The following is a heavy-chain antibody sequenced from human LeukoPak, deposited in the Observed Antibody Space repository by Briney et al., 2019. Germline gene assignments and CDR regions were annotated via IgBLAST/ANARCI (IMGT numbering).Heavy chain of an antibody. J-gene: IGHJ4*02. CDR1: GYTLTELS. CDR3: AAAPSYSSGWYHFDY. V-gene: IGHV1-24*01. Sequence: ASVKVSCKVSGYTLTELSMHWVRQAPGKGLEWMGGFDPEDGETIYAQKFQERVTITRDMSTSTAYMELSSLRSEDTAVYYCAAAPSYSSGWYHFDYWGQGTLVTVSS. CDR2: FDPEDGET. D-gene: IGHD6-19*01.